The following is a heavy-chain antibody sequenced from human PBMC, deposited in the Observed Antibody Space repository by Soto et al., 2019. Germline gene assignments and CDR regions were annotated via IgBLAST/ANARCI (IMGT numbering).Heavy chain of an antibody. D-gene: IGHD7-27*01. Sequence: SETLSLTCTVSGGSISSYYWSWIRQPPGKGLEWIGYIYYSGSTNYNPSLKSRVTISVDTSKNQFSLKLSSVTAADTAVYYCARELWGGWFDPWGQGTLVTVSS. CDR3: ARELWGGWFDP. CDR1: GGSISSYY. CDR2: IYYSGST. J-gene: IGHJ5*02. V-gene: IGHV4-59*01.